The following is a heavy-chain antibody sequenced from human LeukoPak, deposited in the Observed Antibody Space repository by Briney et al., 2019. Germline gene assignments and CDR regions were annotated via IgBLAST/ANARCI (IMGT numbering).Heavy chain of an antibody. V-gene: IGHV4-39*01. CDR3: ASHSSSWDQNWFDP. Sequence: SETLSLTCTVSGGSISSSSYYWGWIRQPPGKGLEWIGSIYYSGSTYYNPSLKSRVTISVDTSKNQFSLKLSSVTAAATAVYYCASHSSSWDQNWFDPWGQGTLVTVSS. CDR1: GGSISSSSYY. J-gene: IGHJ5*02. D-gene: IGHD6-13*01. CDR2: IYYSGST.